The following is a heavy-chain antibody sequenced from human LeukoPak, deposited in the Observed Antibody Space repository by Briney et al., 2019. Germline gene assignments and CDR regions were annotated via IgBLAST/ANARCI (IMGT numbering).Heavy chain of an antibody. CDR2: INHSGST. Sequence: SQTLSLTCAVYGGSFSGYYWSWIRQPPGKGLDWIGEINHSGSTNYNPSLNSPLTRSVDTSTNQISLKLSSVTAADTSSYYCAGLILTGYCQFDYWGQGTLVPVSS. J-gene: IGHJ4*02. V-gene: IGHV4-34*01. D-gene: IGHD3-9*01. CDR1: GGSFSGYY. CDR3: AGLILTGYCQFDY.